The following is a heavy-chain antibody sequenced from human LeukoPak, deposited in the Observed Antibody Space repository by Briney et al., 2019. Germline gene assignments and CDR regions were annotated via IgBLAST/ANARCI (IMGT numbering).Heavy chain of an antibody. Sequence: PGGSLRLSCAASGFTFSSYAMSWVRQAPGKGLEWVSAISGSGGSTYYADSVKGRFTISRDNSKNTLYLQMNSLRAEDTAVYYCAVTLGSIAVAARRDYWGQGTLVTVSS. CDR1: GFTFSSYA. J-gene: IGHJ4*02. D-gene: IGHD6-19*01. V-gene: IGHV3-23*01. CDR3: AVTLGSIAVAARRDY. CDR2: ISGSGGST.